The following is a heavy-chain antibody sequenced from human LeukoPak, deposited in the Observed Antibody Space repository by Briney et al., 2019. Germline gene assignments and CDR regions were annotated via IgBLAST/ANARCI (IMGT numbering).Heavy chain of an antibody. J-gene: IGHJ6*03. V-gene: IGHV4-4*07. D-gene: IGHD2-2*01. CDR2: IYTSGST. Sequence: SETLSHTCAVSGGSISTYYWSWIRQPAGKGLEWIGRIYTSGSTNYNPSLKSRVTMSVDTSKNQFSLKLSSVTAADTAVYYCARGWGCSSTSCSYYYYYYYMDVWGKGTTVTVSS. CDR1: GGSISTYY. CDR3: ARGWGCSSTSCSYYYYYYYMDV.